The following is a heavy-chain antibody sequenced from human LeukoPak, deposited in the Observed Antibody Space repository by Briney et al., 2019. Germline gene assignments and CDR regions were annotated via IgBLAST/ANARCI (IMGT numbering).Heavy chain of an antibody. CDR1: GFIFSGSA. CDR2: IRSKANSYAT. CDR3: TKTVPSGHCYYMDV. D-gene: IGHD4-11*01. V-gene: IGHV3-73*01. J-gene: IGHJ6*03. Sequence: PGGSLRLSCAASGFIFSGSAIHWVRQASGKGLEWVGRIRSKANSYATVYAASVQGRFTISRDDSKNTAYLQMSSLKTEDTAVYYCTKTVPSGHCYYMDVWGKGTTVTVSS.